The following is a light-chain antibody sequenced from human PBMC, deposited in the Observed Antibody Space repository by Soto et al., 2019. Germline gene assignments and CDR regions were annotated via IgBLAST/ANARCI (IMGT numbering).Light chain of an antibody. J-gene: IGLJ3*02. CDR2: SNN. Sequence: QSVLTQPPSASGTPGQRVSISCTGSTSNIGANSVSWYQQLPGTAPQLLMYSNNRRPSGVPDRFFGSKSGTSASLAISGFQSEDEADYYCAAWDDSVNGVAFGGGTKLTVL. CDR3: AAWDDSVNGVA. V-gene: IGLV1-44*01. CDR1: TSNIGANS.